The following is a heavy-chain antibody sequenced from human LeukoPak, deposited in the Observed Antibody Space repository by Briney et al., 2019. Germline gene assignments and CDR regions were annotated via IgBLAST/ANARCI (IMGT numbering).Heavy chain of an antibody. CDR3: ARQLTEHFYY. CDR2: IKQDRSEK. V-gene: IGHV3-7*03. Sequence: PGGSLRLSCAASGFTFTNYWMSWVRQAPGKGLELVANIKQDRSEKYYVDSVKGRFTISRDNNKNTLYLQMNNLRPEDTAIYFCARQLTEHFYYWGQGTLVTVSS. J-gene: IGHJ1*01. D-gene: IGHD1-1*01. CDR1: GFTFTNYW.